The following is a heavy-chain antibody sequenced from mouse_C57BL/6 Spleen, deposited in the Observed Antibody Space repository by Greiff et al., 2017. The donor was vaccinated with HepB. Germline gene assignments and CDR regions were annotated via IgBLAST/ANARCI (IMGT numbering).Heavy chain of an antibody. CDR1: GYTFTSYT. CDR3: ARYLTYYSNDGGAWFAY. D-gene: IGHD2-5*01. J-gene: IGHJ3*01. V-gene: IGHV1-4*01. Sequence: QVQLQQSGAELARPGASVKMSCKASGYTFTSYTMHWVKQRPGQGLEWIGYINPSSGYTKYNQKFKDKATLTADKSSSTAYMQLSSLTSEYSAVYYCARYLTYYSNDGGAWFAYWGQGTLVTVSA. CDR2: INPSSGYT.